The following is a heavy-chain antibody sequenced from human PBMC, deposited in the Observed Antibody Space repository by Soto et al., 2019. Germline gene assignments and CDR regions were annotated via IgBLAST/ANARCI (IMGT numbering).Heavy chain of an antibody. J-gene: IGHJ6*04. CDR1: GFTFSSYA. Sequence: PGWSLRLSCAASGFTFSSYAMHWVRQAPGKGLEWVAVISYDGSNKYYADSVKGRFTISRDNSKNTLYLQMNSLRAEDTDVYYCASYKLGYCRSTSCPNYYYYGMDVVRKETKVNVAP. CDR3: ASYKLGYCRSTSCPNYYYYGMDV. D-gene: IGHD2-2*01. V-gene: IGHV3-30-3*01. CDR2: ISYDGSNK.